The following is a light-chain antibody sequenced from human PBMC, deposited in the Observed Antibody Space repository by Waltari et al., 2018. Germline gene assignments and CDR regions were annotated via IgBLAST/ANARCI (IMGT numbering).Light chain of an antibody. CDR1: QSVLNNSNNNNY. V-gene: IGKV4-1*01. CDR2: WAS. Sequence: DIVMTQSPDSLALSLGERATLNCKSSQSVLNNSNNNNYLAWYQQKPGKPPKLLIYWASTRESGVPDRFSGSGSGTDVTLTISSLQAEDVAVYYCQQYYTTPYTFGQGTKLEIK. CDR3: QQYYTTPYT. J-gene: IGKJ2*01.